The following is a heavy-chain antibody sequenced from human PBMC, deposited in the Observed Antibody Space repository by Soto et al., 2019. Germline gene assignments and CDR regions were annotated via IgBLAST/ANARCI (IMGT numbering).Heavy chain of an antibody. CDR2: IIPIFGTA. Sequence: ASVKVSCKASGGTFSVYTISWVRQAPGQGLEWMGGIIPIFGTANYAQKFQGRVTITADESTSTAYMELSSLRSEDTAVYYCARDGTDIVVVPAAMDYYYYGMEVWGQGTTVTVSS. D-gene: IGHD2-2*01. CDR1: GGTFSVYT. J-gene: IGHJ6*02. CDR3: ARDGTDIVVVPAAMDYYYYGMEV. V-gene: IGHV1-69*01.